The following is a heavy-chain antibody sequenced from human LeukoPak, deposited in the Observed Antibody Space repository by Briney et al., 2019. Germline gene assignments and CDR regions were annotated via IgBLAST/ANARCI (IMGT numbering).Heavy chain of an antibody. CDR1: GYTIGDYY. V-gene: IGHV1-2*02. J-gene: IGHJ4*02. Sequence: ASVKVSCKASGYTIGDYYLHWVRQAPGQGLEWMGWINPNTGGTNYAQKFQGRVTMTGDTSISTAYMILSGPTSDDTAVYYCAREDLIVVVSAFDLWGQGTLVTVSS. CDR2: INPNTGGT. D-gene: IGHD2-21*02. CDR3: AREDLIVVVSAFDL.